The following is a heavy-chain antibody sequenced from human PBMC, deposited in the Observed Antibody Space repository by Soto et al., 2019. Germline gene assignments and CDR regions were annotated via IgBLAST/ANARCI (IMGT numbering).Heavy chain of an antibody. D-gene: IGHD2-15*01. J-gene: IGHJ5*02. CDR3: ARGDCSGGSCYSGNWFDP. Sequence: QVQLQESGPGLVKPSGTLSLTCAVSGGSISSSNWWSWVRQPPGKGLEWIGEIYHSGSTNYNPSLKRRVTISVDKSKNQFSLKLSSVTAADTAVYYCARGDCSGGSCYSGNWFDPWGQGTLVTVSS. CDR1: GGSISSSNW. V-gene: IGHV4-4*02. CDR2: IYHSGST.